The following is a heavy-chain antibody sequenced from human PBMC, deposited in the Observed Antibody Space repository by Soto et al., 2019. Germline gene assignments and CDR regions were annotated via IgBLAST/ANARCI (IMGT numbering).Heavy chain of an antibody. V-gene: IGHV3-48*02. CDR2: ISSAGTTI. D-gene: IGHD2-8*01. Sequence: GGSLRLSCVVSGFTFSGYSMNWVRQTPGKGLEWLSYISSAGTTISYADSVKGRFTISRDNAKNSLYLQMNSLRDEDTAVYYCARDFDCADGVCYTGYYHYGLDVWGQGTTVTVSS. CDR1: GFTFSGYS. CDR3: ARDFDCADGVCYTGYYHYGLDV. J-gene: IGHJ6*02.